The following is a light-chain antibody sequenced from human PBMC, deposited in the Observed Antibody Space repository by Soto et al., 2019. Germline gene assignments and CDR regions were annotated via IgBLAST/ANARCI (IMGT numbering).Light chain of an antibody. V-gene: IGKV3-20*01. J-gene: IGKJ4*02. CDR2: GVS. CDR1: QNVNNNF. Sequence: VLTQSPRTLSLSPGERATLSCRASQNVNNNFVAWYQQKPGQAPSLLIYGVSDRVTGVPDRFSGSGSGTDFTLTISRLEPEDFAAYYCQQHGASITFGGGPRVENK. CDR3: QQHGASIT.